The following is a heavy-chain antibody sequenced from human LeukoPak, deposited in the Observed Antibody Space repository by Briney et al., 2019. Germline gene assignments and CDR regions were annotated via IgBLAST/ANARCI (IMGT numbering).Heavy chain of an antibody. Sequence: SETLSLTCTVSGGSISSYYWSWLRQPPGKGLEWIGYIYYSGSTNYNPLLKSRVTISVDTSKNQFSLKLSSVTAADTAVYYCAGSDGFPFDYWGQGTLVTVSS. J-gene: IGHJ4*02. CDR3: AGSDGFPFDY. CDR2: IYYSGST. V-gene: IGHV4-59*01. CDR1: GGSISSYY. D-gene: IGHD5-24*01.